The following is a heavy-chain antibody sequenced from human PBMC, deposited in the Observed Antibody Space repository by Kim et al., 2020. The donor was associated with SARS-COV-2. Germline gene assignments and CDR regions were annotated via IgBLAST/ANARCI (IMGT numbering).Heavy chain of an antibody. CDR3: TRDPVYYDILTGHNWFDP. J-gene: IGHJ5*02. CDR2: IRSKAYGGTT. CDR1: GFTFGGYA. Sequence: GGSLRLSCTASGFTFGGYAMSWVRQAPGKGLEWVGFIRSKAYGGTTEYAASVKGRFTISRDDSKSIAYLQMNSLKTEDTAVYYCTRDPVYYDILTGHNWFDPWGQGTLVTVSS. V-gene: IGHV3-49*04. D-gene: IGHD3-9*01.